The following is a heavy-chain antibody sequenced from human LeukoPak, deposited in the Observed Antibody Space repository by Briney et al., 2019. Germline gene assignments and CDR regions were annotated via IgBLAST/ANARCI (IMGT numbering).Heavy chain of an antibody. CDR3: ATAVTPYGCFDP. J-gene: IGHJ5*02. CDR2: ISAYNGNT. CDR1: GYTFTSYG. Sequence: ASVKVSCKASGYTFTSYGISWVRQAPGQGLEWMGWISAYNGNTNYAQKLQGRVTMTTDTSTSTAYMELRSLRSDDTAVYYCATAVTPYGCFDPWGQGTLVTVSS. D-gene: IGHD4-17*01. V-gene: IGHV1-18*01.